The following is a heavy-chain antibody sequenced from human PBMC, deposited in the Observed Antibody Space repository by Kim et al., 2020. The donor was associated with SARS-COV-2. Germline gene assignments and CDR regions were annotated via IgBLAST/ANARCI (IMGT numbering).Heavy chain of an antibody. J-gene: IGHJ4*02. Sequence: ASVKVSCKASGYTFTSYGISWVRQAPGQGLEWMGWISAFIGNTNYAQKLQGRVTMTTDTSTSTAYMELRSLRSEDTAVYYCAREDYFEWCDKKICFDYWGQGTLVTVSS. CDR3: AREDYFEWCDKKICFDY. D-gene: IGHD3-9*01. CDR2: ISAFIGNT. V-gene: IGHV1-18*01. CDR1: GYTFTSYG.